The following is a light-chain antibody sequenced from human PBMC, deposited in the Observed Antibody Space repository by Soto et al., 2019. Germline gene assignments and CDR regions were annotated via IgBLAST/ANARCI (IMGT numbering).Light chain of an antibody. CDR1: RSDVGGYDY. V-gene: IGLV2-14*01. Sequence: QSALTQPASVSGSPGQSITISCTGTRSDVGGYDYVSWYQQRPGKAPKLIIYEVSNRPSGVSNRFSGSKSGNTASLTVSGLQAEDEGDYYCKSYTSIDTYVFGSGTKVT. CDR3: KSYTSIDTYV. J-gene: IGLJ1*01. CDR2: EVS.